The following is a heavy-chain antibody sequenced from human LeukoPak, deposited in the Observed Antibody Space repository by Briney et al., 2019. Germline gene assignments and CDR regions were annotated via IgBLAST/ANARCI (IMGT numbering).Heavy chain of an antibody. J-gene: IGHJ4*02. V-gene: IGHV1-2*02. CDR3: ARSLRYDFFDY. CDR1: GYTFTSYG. CDR2: INPNSGGT. Sequence: ASVKVSCKASGYTFTSYGISWVRQAPGQGLEWMGWINPNSGGTNYAQKFQGRVTMTRDTSISTTYMELSRLRSDDTAVYYCARSLRYDFFDYWGQGALVTVSS. D-gene: IGHD3-3*01.